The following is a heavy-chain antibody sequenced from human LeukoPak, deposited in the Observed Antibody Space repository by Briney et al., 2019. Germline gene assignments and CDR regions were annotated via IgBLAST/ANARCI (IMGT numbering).Heavy chain of an antibody. CDR3: ARDRGTTTTTGEKGYFDS. Sequence: GGSLRLSCGASGFTFRSHGMHWVRQAPGKGLEWVAVIWYDGSDKYYADSVKDRFTISRDNSMNTLYLQMNSLKVEDTAVYYCARDRGTTTTTGEKGYFDSWGQGTLVTVSS. CDR2: IWYDGSDK. V-gene: IGHV3-33*01. J-gene: IGHJ4*02. CDR1: GFTFRSHG. D-gene: IGHD1-1*01.